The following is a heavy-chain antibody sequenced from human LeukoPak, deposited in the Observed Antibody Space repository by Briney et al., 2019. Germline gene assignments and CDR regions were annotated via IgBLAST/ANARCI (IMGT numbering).Heavy chain of an antibody. Sequence: PGGSLRLSCAASGFTFSGYGMHWVRQAPGKGLEWVAVISYDGSNKYYADSVKGRFTISRDNSKNTLYLQMNSLRPEDTAVYYCAKDFWTYGSGSSVDCWGQGTLVTVSS. CDR2: ISYDGSNK. CDR1: GFTFSGYG. V-gene: IGHV3-30*18. J-gene: IGHJ4*02. CDR3: AKDFWTYGSGSSVDC. D-gene: IGHD3-10*01.